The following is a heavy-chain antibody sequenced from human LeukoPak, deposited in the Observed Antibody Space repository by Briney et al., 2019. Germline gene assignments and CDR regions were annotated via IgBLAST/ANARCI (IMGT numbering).Heavy chain of an antibody. CDR3: ARAPSEIGGYYPEYFRH. D-gene: IGHD3-22*01. CDR1: GLTFSSYW. J-gene: IGHJ1*01. CDR2: IKSDGST. Sequence: GGSLRLSHAPSGLTFSSYWMHWVRQAPGKGLVWVSRIKSDGSTNYADSVKGRFTISRDNAKNTLSLQMNSLRAEDTGVYYCARAPSEIGGYYPEYFRHWGQGTLVTVSS. V-gene: IGHV3-74*01.